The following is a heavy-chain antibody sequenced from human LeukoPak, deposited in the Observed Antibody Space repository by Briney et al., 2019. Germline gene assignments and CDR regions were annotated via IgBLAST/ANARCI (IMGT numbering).Heavy chain of an antibody. D-gene: IGHD4-17*01. Sequence: PSETLSLTCTVSGASISSGTYYWSWIRQPAGTGLEWIGRIYTSGSTNYNPSLKSRATISVDTSKNQFSLKLSSVTAADTAVYYCARTVYYYYYYMDVWGKGTTVTISS. V-gene: IGHV4-61*02. J-gene: IGHJ6*03. CDR2: IYTSGST. CDR1: GASISSGTYY. CDR3: ARTVYYYYYYMDV.